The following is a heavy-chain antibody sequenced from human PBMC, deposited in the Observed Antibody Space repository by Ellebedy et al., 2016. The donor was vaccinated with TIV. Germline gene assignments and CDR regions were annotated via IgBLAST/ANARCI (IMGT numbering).Heavy chain of an antibody. CDR2: IWQDGSHS. J-gene: IGHJ4*02. Sequence: PGGSLRLSCAASGFTFSIYGMHWVRQAPGKGLEWVGIIWQDGSHSYYADSVKGRFTISRDNSKNTVDLQMNSLRADDTAVYYCASELVGTTDFDYWGQGTLVTVSS. V-gene: IGHV3-33*01. CDR1: GFTFSIYG. CDR3: ASELVGTTDFDY. D-gene: IGHD1-26*01.